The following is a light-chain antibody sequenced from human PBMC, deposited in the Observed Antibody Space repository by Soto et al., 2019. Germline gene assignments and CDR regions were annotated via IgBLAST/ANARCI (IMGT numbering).Light chain of an antibody. CDR2: GPA. V-gene: IGKV3-20*01. CDR1: QSISSSY. Sequence: EIVLTQSPGTLSLSPGERATLSCGASQSISSSYLAWYQKKPGQAPRLLIYGPANRATGIPDRFSASGSGTDFTLTISGLEPEDSAVYYCQQYTDSPLTVGGGTKVEIK. J-gene: IGKJ4*01. CDR3: QQYTDSPLT.